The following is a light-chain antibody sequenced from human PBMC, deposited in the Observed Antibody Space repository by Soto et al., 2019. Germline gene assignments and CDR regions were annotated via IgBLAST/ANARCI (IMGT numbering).Light chain of an antibody. CDR2: EVT. CDR1: SSDVGGYNY. CDR3: SSYTGSPYV. J-gene: IGLJ1*01. V-gene: IGLV2-14*03. Sequence: QSALTQPASVSGSPVPSITISCTGTSSDVGGYNYVSWYQQHPGKAPKLMIYEVTKRPSGVSNRFSGSKSGNTASLTISGLQAEDEADYYCSSYTGSPYVFGTGTKVTVL.